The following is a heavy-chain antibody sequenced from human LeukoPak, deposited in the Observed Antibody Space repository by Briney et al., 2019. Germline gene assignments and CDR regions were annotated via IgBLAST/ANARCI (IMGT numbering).Heavy chain of an antibody. CDR3: ARTAERYYYGSGSFGL. D-gene: IGHD3-10*01. CDR1: GGSISSGGYY. J-gene: IGHJ4*02. Sequence: PSETLSLTCTVSGGSISSGGYYWSWIRQHPGKGLEWIGYIYYSGSTYYNPSLKSRVTISVVTSKNQFSLKLSSVTAADTAVYYCARTAERYYYGSGSFGLWGQGTLVTVSS. V-gene: IGHV4-31*03. CDR2: IYYSGST.